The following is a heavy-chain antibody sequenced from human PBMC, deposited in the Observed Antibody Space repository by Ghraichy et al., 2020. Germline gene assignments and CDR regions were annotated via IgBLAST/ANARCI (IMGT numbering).Heavy chain of an antibody. V-gene: IGHV1-18*01. CDR3: AKHRGQYYDFWSGYAFDI. Sequence: ASVKVSCKASGYTFTSYGISWVRQAPGQGLEWMGWISAYNGNTNYAQKLQGRVTMTTDTSTSTAYMELRSLRSDDTAVCYCAKHRGQYYDFWSGYAFDIWGQGTMVTVSS. CDR1: GYTFTSYG. D-gene: IGHD3-3*01. J-gene: IGHJ3*02. CDR2: ISAYNGNT.